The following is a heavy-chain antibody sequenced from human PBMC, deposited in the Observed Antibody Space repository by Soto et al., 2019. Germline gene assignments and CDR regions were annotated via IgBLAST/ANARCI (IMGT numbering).Heavy chain of an antibody. V-gene: IGHV3-30*18. CDR3: AKDLWFGELRYYYYYGMDV. Sequence: SLRLSCAASGFTFSSYGMHWVRQAPGKGLEWVAVISYDGSNKYYADSVKGRFTISRDNSKNTLYLQMNSLRAEDTAVYYCAKDLWFGELRYYYYYGMDVWGQGTTVTVSS. CDR1: GFTFSSYG. D-gene: IGHD3-10*01. J-gene: IGHJ6*02. CDR2: ISYDGSNK.